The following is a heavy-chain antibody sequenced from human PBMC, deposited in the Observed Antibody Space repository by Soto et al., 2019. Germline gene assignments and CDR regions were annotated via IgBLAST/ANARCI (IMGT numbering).Heavy chain of an antibody. Sequence: PGGSLRLSCAASGFTFSSYAMSWVRQAPGKGLEWVSAISGSGGSTYYADSVKGRFTISRDNSKNTLYLQMNSLRAEDTAVYYCANLKTYYYGSESYKTSSYYFDYWGQGTLVTVSS. CDR2: ISGSGGST. V-gene: IGHV3-23*01. D-gene: IGHD3-10*01. J-gene: IGHJ4*02. CDR3: ANLKTYYYGSESYKTSSYYFDY. CDR1: GFTFSSYA.